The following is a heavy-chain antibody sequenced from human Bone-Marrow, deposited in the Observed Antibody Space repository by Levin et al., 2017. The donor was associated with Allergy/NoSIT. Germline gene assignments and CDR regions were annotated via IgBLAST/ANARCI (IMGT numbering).Heavy chain of an antibody. CDR3: AHHKFWFGEFPFDF. Sequence: TLSLTCTFSGFSLSSNGVGVGWIRQAPGKALEWLALIYWDDDKRYSPSLKSRLNITKDTSKNQVVLTMTNMAPVDTSTYYCAHHKFWFGEFPFDFWGRGSLVTVSS. J-gene: IGHJ4*02. V-gene: IGHV2-5*02. D-gene: IGHD3-10*01. CDR2: IYWDDDK. CDR1: GFSLSSNGVG.